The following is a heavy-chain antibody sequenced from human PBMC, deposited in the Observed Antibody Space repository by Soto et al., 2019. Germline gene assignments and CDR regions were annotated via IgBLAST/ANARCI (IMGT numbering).Heavy chain of an antibody. Sequence: QVQLVQSGAEVKKPGASVKVSCKASGYTFTSYYMHWVRQAPGQGLEWMGIINPSGGSTSYAQKFQGRVTMTRDTSTSTVYMELSSLRSEDTAVYYCARDAGIAAAGGGNYAFDIWGQGTMVTVSS. D-gene: IGHD6-13*01. CDR2: INPSGGST. V-gene: IGHV1-46*03. CDR1: GYTFTSYY. CDR3: ARDAGIAAAGGGNYAFDI. J-gene: IGHJ3*02.